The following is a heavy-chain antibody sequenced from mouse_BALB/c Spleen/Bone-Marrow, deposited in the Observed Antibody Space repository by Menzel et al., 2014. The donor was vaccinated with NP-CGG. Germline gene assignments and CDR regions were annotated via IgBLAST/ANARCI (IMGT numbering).Heavy chain of an antibody. J-gene: IGHJ4*01. CDR3: ARGDYYRSPMDY. Sequence: VKLQESGPELVKPGSSVRISCKASGYTFTSYYIHWVKRRPGQGLEWIGWIYPGNVNTNYNEKFEDKATLTADKSSSTAYMHLSSLTSEDSAVYFCARGDYYRSPMDYWGQGTSVTVSS. V-gene: IGHV1S56*01. CDR2: IYPGNVNT. D-gene: IGHD2-14*01. CDR1: GYTFTSYY.